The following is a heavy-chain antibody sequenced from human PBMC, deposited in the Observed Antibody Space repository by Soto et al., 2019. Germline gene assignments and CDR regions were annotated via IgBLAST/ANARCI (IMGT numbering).Heavy chain of an antibody. CDR3: VRGDVFDI. CDR1: GGSISGYF. J-gene: IGHJ3*02. D-gene: IGHD3-16*01. CDR2: IYSAGST. V-gene: IGHV4-4*07. Sequence: SETLSLTXTVSGGSISGYFWSWVRQPAGKGLEWIGRIYSAGSTNYNPSLKSRVTMSVDTSQNQSSLKLTSVTAADTAMYYCVRGDVFDIWGRGTMVTVSS.